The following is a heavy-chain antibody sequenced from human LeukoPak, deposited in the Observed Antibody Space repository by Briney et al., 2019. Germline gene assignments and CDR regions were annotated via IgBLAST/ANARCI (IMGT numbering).Heavy chain of an antibody. V-gene: IGHV4-4*02. CDR3: ARHKDYYYSYMDV. CDR2: IYYSGST. J-gene: IGHJ6*03. CDR1: GGSISSSNW. Sequence: PSGTLSLTCAVSGGSISSSNWWSWVRQPPGKGLEWIGTIYYSGSTYYNPSLTSRVTISVDTSKNQFSLKLSSVTAADTAVYYCARHKDYYYSYMDVWGKGTTVTISS.